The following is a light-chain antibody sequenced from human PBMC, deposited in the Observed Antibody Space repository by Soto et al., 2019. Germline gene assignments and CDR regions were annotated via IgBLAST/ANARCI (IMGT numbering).Light chain of an antibody. CDR3: QQYYSTPALT. J-gene: IGKJ4*01. CDR1: QSVLYSSHNKNY. V-gene: IGKV4-1*01. Sequence: DSVMTQAPDSLSVSLGEGATINCKSSQSVLYSSHNKNYLAWYQQKPGQPPKLLIYWASTRESGVPDRFSGRGSWTDFTLTISSLQAEDVAVYYGQQYYSTPALTFGGGTKVEIK. CDR2: WAS.